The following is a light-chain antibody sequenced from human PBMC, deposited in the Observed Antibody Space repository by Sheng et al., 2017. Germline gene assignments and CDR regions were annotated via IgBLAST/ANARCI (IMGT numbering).Light chain of an antibody. J-gene: IGKJ1*01. V-gene: IGKV1-5*03. CDR3: QQYNSYSP. CDR1: QSVGSG. Sequence: TQSPATLSLSPGESATLSCRASQSVGSGLAWYQQKPGKAPKLLIYKASSLESGVPSRFSGGGSGTEFTLTISSLQPDDFATYYCQQYNSYSPFGQGTKVEIK. CDR2: KAS.